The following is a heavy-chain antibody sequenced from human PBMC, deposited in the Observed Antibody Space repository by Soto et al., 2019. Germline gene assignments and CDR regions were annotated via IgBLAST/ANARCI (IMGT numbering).Heavy chain of an antibody. Sequence: GASVKVSCKASGGTFRSYAISWVRQAPGQGLEWKGGIIPIFGTANYAQKFQGRVTITADESTSTAYMELSSLRSEDTAVYYCARESNYYDSSGPLGPRGQGTLVTVSS. CDR3: ARESNYYDSSGPLGP. J-gene: IGHJ5*02. D-gene: IGHD3-22*01. CDR2: IIPIFGTA. V-gene: IGHV1-69*13. CDR1: GGTFRSYA.